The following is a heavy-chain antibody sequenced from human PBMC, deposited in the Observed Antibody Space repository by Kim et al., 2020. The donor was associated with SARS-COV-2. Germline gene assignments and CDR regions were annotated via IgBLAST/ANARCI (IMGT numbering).Heavy chain of an antibody. V-gene: IGHV3-21*01. Sequence: YYADSVKGRFTNSRDNSKYSLYLQRNSLRAEDTAVYYCARIVTVPYYFDYWGQGTLVTVSS. CDR3: ARIVTVPYYFDY. D-gene: IGHD3-16*02. J-gene: IGHJ4*02.